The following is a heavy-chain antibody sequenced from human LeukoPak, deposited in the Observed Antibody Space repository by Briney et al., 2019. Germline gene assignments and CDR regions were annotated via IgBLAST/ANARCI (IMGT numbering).Heavy chain of an antibody. J-gene: IGHJ4*02. CDR2: IIPIFGTA. V-gene: IGHV1-69*05. Sequence: SVKVSCKASGGTFSSYAISWVRQAPGQGLEWMGGIIPIFGTANYAQKFQGRVTITTGESTSTAYMELSSLRSEDTAVYYCAREGEMVTQSNAYWGQGTLVTVSS. D-gene: IGHD5-24*01. CDR1: GGTFSSYA. CDR3: AREGEMVTQSNAY.